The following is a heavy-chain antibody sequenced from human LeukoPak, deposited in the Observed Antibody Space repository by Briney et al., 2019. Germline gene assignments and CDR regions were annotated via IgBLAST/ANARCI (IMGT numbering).Heavy chain of an antibody. D-gene: IGHD6-19*01. J-gene: IGHJ5*02. CDR2: INPNSGGT. CDR3: ARAQAVAAIRWFDP. V-gene: IGHV1-2*02. CDR1: GYTFTGYY. Sequence: ASVTVSCKASGYTFTGYYMHWVRQAPGQGLEWMGWINPNSGGTNYAQKFQGRVTMTRDTSISTAYMELSRLRSDDTAVYYCARAQAVAAIRWFDPWGQGTLVTVSS.